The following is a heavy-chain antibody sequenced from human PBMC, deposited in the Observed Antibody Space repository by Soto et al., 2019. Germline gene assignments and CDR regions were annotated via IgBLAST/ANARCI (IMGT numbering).Heavy chain of an antibody. V-gene: IGHV1-24*01. CDR1: GYTLTELS. CDR3: ATGFLKLYGMDV. J-gene: IGHJ6*02. D-gene: IGHD1-7*01. CDR2: FDPEDGET. Sequence: ASVKVSCKVSGYTLTELSMHWVRQAPGKGLEWMGGFDPEDGETIYAQKFQGRVTMTEDTSTDTAYMELSSLRSEDTAVCYCATGFLKLYGMDVWGQGTTVTVSS.